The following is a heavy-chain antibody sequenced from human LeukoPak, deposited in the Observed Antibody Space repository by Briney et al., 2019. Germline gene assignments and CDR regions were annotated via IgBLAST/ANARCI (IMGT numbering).Heavy chain of an antibody. CDR3: ARDLYYDSSGYYN. Sequence: GVSLRLSCAASGFTVSSNYMSWVRQAPGKGLEWVSVIYSGGSTYYADSVKGRFTISRDNSKNTLYLQMNSLRAEDTAVYYCARDLYYDSSGYYNWGQGTLVTVSS. V-gene: IGHV3-66*01. CDR2: IYSGGST. J-gene: IGHJ4*02. CDR1: GFTVSSNY. D-gene: IGHD3-22*01.